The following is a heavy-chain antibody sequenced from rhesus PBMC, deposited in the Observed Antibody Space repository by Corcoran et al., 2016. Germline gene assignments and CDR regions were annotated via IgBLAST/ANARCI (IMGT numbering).Heavy chain of an antibody. V-gene: IGHV4-173*01. CDR2: ISGRGGST. Sequence: QLQLQESGPGLVKPSETLSLTCAVSGGSISSNYWSWLRPPPGKGLEWSGRISGRGGSTAYKPSRKSRDTNSTDTAKKQFSLKMSSVTDADTGVYYCARGKAAGRYWGQGVLVTVSA. CDR3: ARGKAAGRY. CDR1: GGSISSNY. D-gene: IGHD6-13*01. J-gene: IGHJ4*01.